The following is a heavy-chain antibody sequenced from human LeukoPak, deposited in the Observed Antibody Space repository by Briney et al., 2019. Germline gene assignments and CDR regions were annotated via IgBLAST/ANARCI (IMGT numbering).Heavy chain of an antibody. D-gene: IGHD6-13*01. CDR3: ARELAAAPLDY. CDR2: INTDETTT. J-gene: IGHJ4*02. CDR1: GFTFSSYW. Sequence: GGSLRLSCAASGFTFSSYWMHWVRQAPGKGLVWVSRINTDETTTNSADSVEGRFSISRDNAKNTLYLQMNSLRAEDTAVYYCARELAAAPLDYWGQGTLVTVSS. V-gene: IGHV3-74*01.